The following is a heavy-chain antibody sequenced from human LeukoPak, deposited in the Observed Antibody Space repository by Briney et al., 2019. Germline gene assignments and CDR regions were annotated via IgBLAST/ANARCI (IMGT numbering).Heavy chain of an antibody. CDR2: IRSKANSYAT. CDR3: TRSHSSGFDY. CDR1: GFIFSSYW. J-gene: IGHJ4*02. D-gene: IGHD6-19*01. Sequence: GGSLRLSCAASGFIFSSYWMSWVRQAPGKGLEWVGRIRSKANSYATAYAASVKGRFTISRDDSKNTAYLQMNSLKTEDTAVYYCTRSHSSGFDYWGQGTLVTVSS. V-gene: IGHV3-73*01.